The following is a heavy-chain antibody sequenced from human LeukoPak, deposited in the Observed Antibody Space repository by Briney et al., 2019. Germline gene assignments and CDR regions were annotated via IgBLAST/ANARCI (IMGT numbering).Heavy chain of an antibody. D-gene: IGHD6-19*01. CDR1: GYTFTSYD. CDR2: MNPNSGNT. Sequence: ASVKVSCKASGYTFTSYDINWVRQATGQGLEWMGWMNPNSGNTGYAQKFQGRVTMTRNTSISTAYMELSSLRAEDTAVYYCASWYSSGEGHIDYWGQGTLVTVSS. J-gene: IGHJ4*02. CDR3: ASWYSSGEGHIDY. V-gene: IGHV1-8*01.